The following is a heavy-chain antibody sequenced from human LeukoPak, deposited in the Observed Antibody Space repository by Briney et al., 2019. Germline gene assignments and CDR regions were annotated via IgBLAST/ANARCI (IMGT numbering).Heavy chain of an antibody. J-gene: IGHJ4*02. Sequence: GGSLRLSCAASGFTFSSYGMSWVLQAPGKGLEWVSAISDSGDSTYYADAVKGRFTISRDNSNNTLYLQMNSLRAEDTAVYYCATPPNRTTYFDYWGQGTLVTVSS. CDR3: ATPPNRTTYFDY. CDR1: GFTFSSYG. D-gene: IGHD4-17*01. CDR2: ISDSGDST. V-gene: IGHV3-23*01.